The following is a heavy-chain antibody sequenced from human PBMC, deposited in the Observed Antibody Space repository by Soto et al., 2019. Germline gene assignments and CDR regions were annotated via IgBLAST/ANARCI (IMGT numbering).Heavy chain of an antibody. CDR3: ARQLTAAADIDY. J-gene: IGHJ4*02. D-gene: IGHD6-13*01. Sequence: PGESLKISCKASGYNFNSYWIAWVRQTPGKGLEWMGIIDPGDSDTRYSPSFQGQVTISADKSITTAYLQWSSLKASDTAMYYCARQLTAAADIDYWGQGTLVTVS. CDR1: GYNFNSYW. CDR2: IDPGDSDT. V-gene: IGHV5-51*01.